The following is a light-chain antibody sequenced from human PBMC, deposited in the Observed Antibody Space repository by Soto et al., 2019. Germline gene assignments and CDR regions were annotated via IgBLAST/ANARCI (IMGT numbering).Light chain of an antibody. J-gene: IGLJ2*01. CDR3: CSYAGNYTFV. CDR2: DVS. Sequence: QSALTQPRSVSGSPGQSVTISCTGTSSDVGGYKYVSWYQQHPGKAPKLMIYDVSKRPSGVPDRFSGSKSGNTASLTISGLQAEDEADYSCCSYAGNYTFVFGGGTKLTVL. CDR1: SSDVGGYKY. V-gene: IGLV2-11*01.